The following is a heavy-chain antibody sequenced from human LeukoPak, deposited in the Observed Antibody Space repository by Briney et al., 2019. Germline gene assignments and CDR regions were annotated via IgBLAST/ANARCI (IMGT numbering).Heavy chain of an antibody. CDR1: GGSISSSTYS. D-gene: IGHD5-24*01. V-gene: IGHV4-39*01. J-gene: IGHJ4*02. Sequence: SQTLSLTCTVSGGSISSSTYSWTWIRQPPGKGLEWIGSIHYDGNTYYKPSLKSRVTISVDTSKIQFSLRLSSATAADMATYYCARHSLNNYGSYYWGQGTLVTVSS. CDR3: ARHSLNNYGSYY. CDR2: IHYDGNT.